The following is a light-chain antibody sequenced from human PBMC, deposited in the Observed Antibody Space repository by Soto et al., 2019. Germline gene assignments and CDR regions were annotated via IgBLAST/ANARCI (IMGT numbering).Light chain of an antibody. V-gene: IGLV3-25*03. Sequence: SYELTQPPSVPVSPGQTARITCSGDALPKQYAYWYQQKPGQAPVLVIYKDSERPSGIPERFSGSSSGTTVTLTISGVQAEDEADYYCQSADSSGTYPVYVFGTGTKLTVL. J-gene: IGLJ1*01. CDR1: ALPKQY. CDR2: KDS. CDR3: QSADSSGTYPVYV.